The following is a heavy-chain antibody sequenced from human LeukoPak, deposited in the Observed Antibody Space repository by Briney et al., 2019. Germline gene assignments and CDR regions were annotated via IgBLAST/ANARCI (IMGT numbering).Heavy chain of an antibody. V-gene: IGHV1-8*01. Sequence: ASVKVSCKASGYTFTSYDINWVRQATGQGLEWMGWMNPNSGNTGYAQKFQGRVTMTRSTSISTAYMELSSLRSEDTAVYYCARGFSYGSGSYNNYYYYGMDVWGQGTTVTVSS. D-gene: IGHD3-10*01. CDR3: ARGFSYGSGSYNNYYYYGMDV. CDR2: MNPNSGNT. CDR1: GYTFTSYD. J-gene: IGHJ6*02.